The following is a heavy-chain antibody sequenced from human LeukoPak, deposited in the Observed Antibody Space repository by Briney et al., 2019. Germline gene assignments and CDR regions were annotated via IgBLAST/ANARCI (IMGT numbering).Heavy chain of an antibody. CDR3: AKDLGYCSGGSCFYFDY. V-gene: IGHV3-23*01. CDR1: GFTFSSNS. J-gene: IGHJ4*02. Sequence: AGGSLRLSCAASGFTFSSNSMNWVRQAPGRGLEWVSVITNNGATTYYADSVKGRFTISRDNSKNMLYLQMNSLRAEDTAVYYCAKDLGYCSGGSCFYFDYWGQGTLVTVSS. D-gene: IGHD2-15*01. CDR2: ITNNGATT.